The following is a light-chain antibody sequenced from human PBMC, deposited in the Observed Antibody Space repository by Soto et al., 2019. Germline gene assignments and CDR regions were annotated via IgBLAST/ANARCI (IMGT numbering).Light chain of an antibody. CDR3: QQYDSSPIT. J-gene: IGKJ5*01. Sequence: EVVLTQFPGTLSLSRGERATLSCRASERIYSAYLGWYQQKPGQAPRLLIYDASKRATGIPARFSGSGSGTDFTLTIGSLEPEDFAVYYCQQYDSSPITFGQGTRLEIK. CDR1: ERIYSAY. V-gene: IGKV3-20*01. CDR2: DAS.